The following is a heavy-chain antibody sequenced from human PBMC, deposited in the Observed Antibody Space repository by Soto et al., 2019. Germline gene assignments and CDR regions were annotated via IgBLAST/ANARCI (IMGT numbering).Heavy chain of an antibody. CDR2: VSGRGGDT. Sequence: EVHLLQSGGGLVQPGGSLRLSCAASGFSFSSFALSWVRQSPGKGLEWVAAVSGRGGDTYYANSVKGRFTISRDNSQNTLFLQMNSLRAEDSAIYYCAKDPNYDFWSGFSAVYFDYWCQGTLVTVSS. J-gene: IGHJ4*02. CDR1: GFSFSSFA. CDR3: AKDPNYDFWSGFSAVYFDY. D-gene: IGHD3-3*01. V-gene: IGHV3-23*01.